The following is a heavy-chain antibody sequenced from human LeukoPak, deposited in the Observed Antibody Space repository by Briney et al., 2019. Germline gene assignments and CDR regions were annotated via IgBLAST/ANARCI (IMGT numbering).Heavy chain of an antibody. J-gene: IGHJ6*03. CDR2: ISSSSSTI. D-gene: IGHD6-13*01. CDR3: ARDAPIAAEGMDV. V-gene: IGHV3-48*04. CDR1: GFTYNSYN. Sequence: GGSLRLSCAASGFTYNSYNMNWVRQARGKGLEWVSYISSSSSTIYYADSVKGRFTISRDNAKNSLYLQMNSLRAEDTAVYYCARDAPIAAEGMDVWGKGTTVTVSS.